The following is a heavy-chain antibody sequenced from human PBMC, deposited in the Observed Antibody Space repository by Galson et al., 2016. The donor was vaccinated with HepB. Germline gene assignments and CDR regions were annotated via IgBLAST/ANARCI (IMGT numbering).Heavy chain of an antibody. J-gene: IGHJ4*02. D-gene: IGHD3-16*02. CDR3: PRGWSNLDY. CDR2: TYHRSQWYH. Sequence: CAISGDSVLNNNLAWNWIRQSPSRGLEWLGRTYHRSQWYHDYAVSVRNRITIDPDTAKNQFSLQLKSVSPDDTAVYYCPRGWSNLDYWGQGSLVIVSS. V-gene: IGHV6-1*01. CDR1: GDSVLNNNLA.